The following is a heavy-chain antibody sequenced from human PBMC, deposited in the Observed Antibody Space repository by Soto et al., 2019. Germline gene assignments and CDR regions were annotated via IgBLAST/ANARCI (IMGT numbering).Heavy chain of an antibody. Sequence: EVQLLESGGGLVQPGGSLRLSCAASGFTFSSYAMSWVRQAPGKGLEWVSAISGSGGSTYYADSVKGRFTISRDNSKHTMYLQMNSVRAEDTAVYYCAKDRVGAIAVAGTFDYWGQGTLVTVSS. V-gene: IGHV3-23*01. J-gene: IGHJ4*02. CDR3: AKDRVGAIAVAGTFDY. CDR1: GFTFSSYA. D-gene: IGHD6-19*01. CDR2: ISGSGGST.